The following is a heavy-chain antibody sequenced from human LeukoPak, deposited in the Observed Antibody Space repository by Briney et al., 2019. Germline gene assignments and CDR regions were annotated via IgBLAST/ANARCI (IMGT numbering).Heavy chain of an antibody. Sequence: ASVKVSCKVSGYTLTELSMHWVRQAPGKGLEWMGGFDPEDGETIYAQKLQGRVTMTTDTSASTAYMELRSLRSDDTAVYYCARSVSQTVDLDYWGQGTLVTVSS. CDR2: FDPEDGET. V-gene: IGHV1-24*01. J-gene: IGHJ4*02. CDR3: ARSVSQTVDLDY. D-gene: IGHD2-8*01. CDR1: GYTLTELS.